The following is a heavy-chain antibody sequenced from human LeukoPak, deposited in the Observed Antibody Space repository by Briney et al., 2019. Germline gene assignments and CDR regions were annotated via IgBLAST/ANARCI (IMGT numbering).Heavy chain of an antibody. CDR2: IDPSDSYT. Sequence: GESLKISCKGSGYSFTSYWISWVRQMPGKGLEWMGRIDPSDSYTNYSPSFQGHVTISADKSISTAYLQWSSLKASDTAMYYCARHYDNDGYYYAHFDYWGQGTLVTVSS. J-gene: IGHJ4*02. CDR3: ARHYDNDGYYYAHFDY. D-gene: IGHD3-22*01. CDR1: GYSFTSYW. V-gene: IGHV5-10-1*01.